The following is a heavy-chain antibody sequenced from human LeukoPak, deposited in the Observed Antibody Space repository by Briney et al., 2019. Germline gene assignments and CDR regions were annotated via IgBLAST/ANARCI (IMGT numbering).Heavy chain of an antibody. V-gene: IGHV1-18*01. Sequence: GASVKVSCKASGYTFTSYGIGWVRQAPGQGLEWMGWISAYNGNTNYAQKLQGRVTMTTDTSTSTAYMELRSLRSDDTAVYYCVRNMVRGVVYFDSWGQGALVTVSS. CDR3: VRNMVRGVVYFDS. CDR1: GYTFTSYG. CDR2: ISAYNGNT. D-gene: IGHD3-10*01. J-gene: IGHJ4*02.